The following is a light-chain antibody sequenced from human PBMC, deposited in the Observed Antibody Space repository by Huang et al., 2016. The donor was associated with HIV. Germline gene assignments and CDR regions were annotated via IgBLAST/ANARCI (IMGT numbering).Light chain of an antibody. CDR1: QSIINF. CDR3: QQRCDWPLT. J-gene: IGKJ4*01. V-gene: IGKV3-11*01. CDR2: DAS. Sequence: EIVLTQSPATLSLSPGERATLSCRASQSIINFLAWYQQKPGQAPRLLIYDASHRATGIPARFSGSGSVTDFTLTISSLEPEDFAVYYCQQRCDWPLTFGGGTKVEI.